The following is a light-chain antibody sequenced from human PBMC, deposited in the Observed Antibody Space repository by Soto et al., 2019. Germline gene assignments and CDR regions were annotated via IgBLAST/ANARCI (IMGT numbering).Light chain of an antibody. V-gene: IGKV1-27*01. CDR2: AAS. Sequence: DIQMTQSPPSLSASVGDRVTITCRASQGISNYLAWYQQQPGELPKLVIYAASILQTGVPSRFSGSGSGTDFSLTISSLQPEDVATYFCQKYNSPPRTFGQGTKVDIK. J-gene: IGKJ1*01. CDR3: QKYNSPPRT. CDR1: QGISNY.